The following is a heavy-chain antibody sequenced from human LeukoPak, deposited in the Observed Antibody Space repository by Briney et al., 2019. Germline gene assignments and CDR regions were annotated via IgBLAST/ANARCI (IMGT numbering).Heavy chain of an antibody. D-gene: IGHD6-13*01. V-gene: IGHV1-46*01. CDR2: IHPSDGST. CDR3: SRGGSSSYYFDY. J-gene: IGHJ4*02. CDR1: GYMFTGYY. Sequence: ASVKVSCKASGYMFTGYYMHWVRQAPGQGPEWMGVIHPSDGSTSYAPKFQGRVTMTRDTSTTTVYMELSSLTSEDTAVYYCSRGGSSSYYFDYWGQGTPVTVSS.